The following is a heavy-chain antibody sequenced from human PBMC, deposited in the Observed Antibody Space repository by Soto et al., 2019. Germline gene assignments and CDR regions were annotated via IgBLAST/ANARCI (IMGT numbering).Heavy chain of an antibody. Sequence: SETLSLTCAVYGGSFSGYYWSWIRQPPGKGLEWIGEINHSGSTNYNPSLKSRVTISVDTSKNQFSLKLSSVTAADTAVYYCARVRDYDFWSGYYVDYWGQGTLVTVSS. J-gene: IGHJ4*02. CDR1: GGSFSGYY. CDR3: ARVRDYDFWSGYYVDY. CDR2: INHSGST. V-gene: IGHV4-34*01. D-gene: IGHD3-3*01.